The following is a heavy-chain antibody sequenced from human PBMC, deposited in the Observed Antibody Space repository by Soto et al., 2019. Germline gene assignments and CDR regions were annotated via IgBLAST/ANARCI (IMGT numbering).Heavy chain of an antibody. D-gene: IGHD3-22*01. CDR2: FFHIGST. Sequence: SETLSLTCAVSGGSISSSNWWSWVRQPPGKGLEWNGVFFHIGSTNFNPSFKSRVTISVDKSKNQFSLKLSFVTASDTAVCYFARRGGYYDSSGEGGWRLFDYWGQGTLVTVSS. CDR3: ARRGGYYDSSGEGGWRLFDY. CDR1: GGSISSSNW. V-gene: IGHV4-4*02. J-gene: IGHJ4*02.